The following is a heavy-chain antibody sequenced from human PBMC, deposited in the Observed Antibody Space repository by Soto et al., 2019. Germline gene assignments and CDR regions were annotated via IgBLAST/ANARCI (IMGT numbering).Heavy chain of an antibody. CDR3: ARNQGGNDDFDI. CDR2: ISAYNGNT. Sequence: GASVKVSCKASGYTFTSYGISWVRQAPGQGLEWMGWISAYNGNTNYAQKFQGRVTITRDTSTSTAYMELRSLRSEDTAVYYCARNQGGNDDFDIWGQGTMVTVSS. CDR1: GYTFTSYG. J-gene: IGHJ3*02. V-gene: IGHV1-18*01.